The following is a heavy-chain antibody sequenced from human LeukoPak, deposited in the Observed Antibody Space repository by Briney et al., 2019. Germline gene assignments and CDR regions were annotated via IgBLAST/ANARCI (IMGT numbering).Heavy chain of an antibody. CDR3: ARHHNYYDSSGYFYY. Sequence: KPSETLSLTCTVSGGSISSYYWSWIRQPPGKGLEWIGYIYYSGSTNYNPSLKSRVTISVGTSKNQFSLKLSSVTAADTAVYYCARHHNYYDSSGYFYYWGQGTLVTVSS. V-gene: IGHV4-59*08. CDR2: IYYSGST. D-gene: IGHD3-22*01. CDR1: GGSISSYY. J-gene: IGHJ4*02.